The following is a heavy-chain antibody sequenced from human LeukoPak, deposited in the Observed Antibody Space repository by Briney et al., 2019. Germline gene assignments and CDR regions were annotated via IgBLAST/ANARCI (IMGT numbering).Heavy chain of an antibody. Sequence: PSETLSLTCTVSGGSISSHYWSWIRQPPGKGLEWIGYIYYSGSTNYNPSLKSRVTISVDTSKNQFSLKLSSVTAADTAVYYCARGGTHYYGSGSPAERFNWFDPWGQGTLVTVSS. D-gene: IGHD3-10*01. CDR3: ARGGTHYYGSGSPAERFNWFDP. V-gene: IGHV4-59*11. J-gene: IGHJ5*02. CDR1: GGSISSHY. CDR2: IYYSGST.